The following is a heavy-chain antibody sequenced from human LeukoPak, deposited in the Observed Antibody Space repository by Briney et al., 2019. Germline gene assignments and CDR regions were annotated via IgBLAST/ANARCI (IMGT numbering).Heavy chain of an antibody. CDR1: GFTFSSHW. CDR3: VRGSSDWAGTDY. J-gene: IGHJ4*02. V-gene: IGHV3-74*01. CDR2: LNDDWTYV. D-gene: IGHD2-21*02. Sequence: PGGSLRLSCVVSGFTFSSHWMHWVRQAPGKGLVWVSRLNDDWTYVAYPDSVRGRFTTSKDNAKNMLHLQMNSLRVEDTAVYYCVRGSSDWAGTDYWGQGTLVTVSS.